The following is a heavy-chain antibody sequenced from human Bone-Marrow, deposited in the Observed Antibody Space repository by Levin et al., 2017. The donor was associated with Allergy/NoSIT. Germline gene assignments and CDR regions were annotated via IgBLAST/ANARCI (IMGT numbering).Heavy chain of an antibody. D-gene: IGHD1-26*01. CDR1: GFTFSSYW. V-gene: IGHV3-7*01. CDR2: IKQDGSEK. CDR3: ARGGGYSGSYYWFDY. Sequence: GGSLRLSCAASGFTFSSYWMSWVRQAPGKGLEWVANIKQDGSEKYYVDSVKGRFTISRDNAKNSLYLQMDSLRAEDTAVYYCARGGGYSGSYYWFDYWGQGTLVTVSS. J-gene: IGHJ5*01.